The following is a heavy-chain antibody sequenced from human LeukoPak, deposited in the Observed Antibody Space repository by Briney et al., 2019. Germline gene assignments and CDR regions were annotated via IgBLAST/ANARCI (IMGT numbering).Heavy chain of an antibody. J-gene: IGHJ5*02. Sequence: KPSETLSLTCTVSGGSISSYYWSWIRHPAGKGLEWIGRIYTSGSTNYNPSLKSRVTISVDKSKNQFSLKLSSVTAADTAVYYCARLVRPGGFVVVPAAMFWFDPWGQGTLVTVSS. V-gene: IGHV4-4*07. CDR2: IYTSGST. CDR1: GGSISSYY. D-gene: IGHD2-2*01. CDR3: ARLVRPGGFVVVPAAMFWFDP.